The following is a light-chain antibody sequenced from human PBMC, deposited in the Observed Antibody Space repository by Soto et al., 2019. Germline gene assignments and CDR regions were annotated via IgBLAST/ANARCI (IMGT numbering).Light chain of an antibody. J-gene: IGLJ1*01. CDR3: QSYDSSMSGAS. CDR2: GNS. Sequence: QSVLTQPPSVSGAPGQRVTISCTGSSSNIGAGYDVHWYQQLPGTAPKPLIYGNSNRPSGVPDRFSGSKSGTSASLAITGLQAEDEADYYCQSYDSSMSGASFGTGTKATVL. V-gene: IGLV1-40*01. CDR1: SSNIGAGYD.